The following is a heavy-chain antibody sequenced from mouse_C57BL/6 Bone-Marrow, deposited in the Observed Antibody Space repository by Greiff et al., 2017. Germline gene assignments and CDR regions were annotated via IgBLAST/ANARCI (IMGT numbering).Heavy chain of an antibody. CDR3: ARDAIYGSSYDWYFDV. Sequence: DVMLVESGGGLVQSGRSLRLSCATSGFTFSDFYMEWVRQAPGKGLEWIAASRNKANDYTTEYSASVKGRFIVSRDTSQSILYLQMNALRAEDTAIYYCARDAIYGSSYDWYFDVWGTGTTVTVSS. CDR1: GFTFSDFY. J-gene: IGHJ1*03. D-gene: IGHD1-1*01. V-gene: IGHV7-1*01. CDR2: SRNKANDYTT.